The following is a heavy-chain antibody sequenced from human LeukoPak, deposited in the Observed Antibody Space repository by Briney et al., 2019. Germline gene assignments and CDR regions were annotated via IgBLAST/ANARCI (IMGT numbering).Heavy chain of an antibody. CDR3: AKHTRVVPAEYNWFDP. D-gene: IGHD2-2*01. CDR2: ISAYNGNT. Sequence: ASVKVSCKASGYTFTSYGISWVRQAPGQGLEWMGWISAYNGNTNYAQKLQGRVTMTTDTSTSTAYMELRSLRSDDTAVYYCAKHTRVVPAEYNWFDPWGQGTLVTVSS. V-gene: IGHV1-18*01. J-gene: IGHJ5*02. CDR1: GYTFTSYG.